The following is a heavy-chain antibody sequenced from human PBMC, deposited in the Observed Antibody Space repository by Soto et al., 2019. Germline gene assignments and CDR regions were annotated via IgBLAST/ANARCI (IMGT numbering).Heavy chain of an antibody. V-gene: IGHV3-33*01. CDR2: IWYDGSNK. J-gene: IGHJ4*02. Sequence: QVQLVESGGGVVQPGRSLRLSCAASGFTFSTYGMHWVRQAPGKGLEWVAVIWYDGSNKYYADSVKGRFTISRDNSRDTLYLQMNSLRAEDTAVYYWARAVGPFDYWGQGTLVTVSS. CDR1: GFTFSTYG. CDR3: ARAVGPFDY.